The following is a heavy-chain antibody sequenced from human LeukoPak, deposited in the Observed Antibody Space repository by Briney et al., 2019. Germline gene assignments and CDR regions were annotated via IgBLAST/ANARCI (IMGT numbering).Heavy chain of an antibody. CDR2: INPSGGST. Sequence: ASVKVSCKASGYTFTSYYMHWVRQAPGQGLEWMGIINPSGGSTSYAQKFQGRVTMTRDTSTSTVYMELSSLRSEDTAVYYCARDYGTYYYYYYMDVWGKGTTVTVSS. J-gene: IGHJ6*03. CDR1: GYTFTSYY. CDR3: ARDYGTYYYYYYMDV. V-gene: IGHV1-46*01. D-gene: IGHD1-14*01.